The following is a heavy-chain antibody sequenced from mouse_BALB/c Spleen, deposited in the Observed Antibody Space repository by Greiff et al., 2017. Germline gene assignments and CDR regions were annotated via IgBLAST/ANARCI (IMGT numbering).Heavy chain of an antibody. CDR1: GFTFSSYA. CDR3: ARGLRLRGYAMDY. V-gene: IGHV5-6-5*01. CDR2: ISSGGST. Sequence: EVQLVESGGGLVQPGGSRKLSCAASGFTFSSYAMSWVRQTPEKRLEWVASISSGGSTYYPDSVKGRFTISRDNARNILYLQMSSLRSEDTAMYYCARGLRLRGYAMDYWGQGTSVTVSS. J-gene: IGHJ4*01.